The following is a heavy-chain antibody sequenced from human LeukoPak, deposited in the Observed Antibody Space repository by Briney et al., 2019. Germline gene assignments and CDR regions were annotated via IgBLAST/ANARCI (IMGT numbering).Heavy chain of an antibody. CDR3: AEGRDSSGWYLDY. CDR2: INPNSGGT. J-gene: IGHJ4*02. V-gene: IGHV1-2*02. CDR1: GYTFTGYY. Sequence: GASVKVSCKASGYTFTGYYMHWVRQAPGQGLEWMGWINPNSGGTNYAQKFQGRVTMTRDTSISTAYMELSRLRSDDTAVYYCAEGRDSSGWYLDYWGQGTLVTVSS. D-gene: IGHD6-19*01.